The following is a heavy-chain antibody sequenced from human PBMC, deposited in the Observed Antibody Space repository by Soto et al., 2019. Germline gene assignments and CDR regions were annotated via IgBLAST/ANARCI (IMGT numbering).Heavy chain of an antibody. J-gene: IGHJ6*02. CDR1: GYSFPSDW. CDR2: IYPADSDT. V-gene: IGHV5-51*01. D-gene: IGHD2-2*01. CDR3: ARIPDSTTSYYDYPSGMDV. Sequence: GESLKISCKGSGYSFPSDWIGWVRQMPGKGLEWMGSIYPADSDTRYSPSFQGQVTISADKSIRTAYLEWSSLKASDSGVYYCARIPDSTTSYYDYPSGMDVWGQGTTVTVSS.